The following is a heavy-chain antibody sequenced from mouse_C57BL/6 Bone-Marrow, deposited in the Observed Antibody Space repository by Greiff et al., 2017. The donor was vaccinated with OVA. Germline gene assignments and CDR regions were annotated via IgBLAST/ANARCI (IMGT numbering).Heavy chain of an antibody. J-gene: IGHJ3*01. Sequence: QVQLQQSGPELVKPGASVKISCKASGYAFSSSWMNWVKQRPGKGLEWIGRIYPGDGDTNYNGKFKGKATLTADKSSSTAYMQLRSLTSEDSAVYFCARSPCLSNWRFADWGQGTLVTVSA. CDR3: ARSPCLSNWRFAD. CDR2: IYPGDGDT. CDR1: GYAFSSSW. D-gene: IGHD2-5*01. V-gene: IGHV1-82*01.